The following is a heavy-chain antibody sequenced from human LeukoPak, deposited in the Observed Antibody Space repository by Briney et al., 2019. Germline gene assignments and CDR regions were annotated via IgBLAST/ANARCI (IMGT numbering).Heavy chain of an antibody. D-gene: IGHD3-16*01. CDR2: INPSGGST. CDR1: GYTFTSYG. V-gene: IGHV1-46*01. J-gene: IGHJ4*02. Sequence: ASVKVSYKASGYTFTSYGISWVRQAPGQGLEWMGIINPSGGSTSYAQKFQGRVTMTRDTSTSTVYMELSSLRSEDTAVYYCARVRSQFERYFDYWGQGTLVTVSS. CDR3: ARVRSQFERYFDY.